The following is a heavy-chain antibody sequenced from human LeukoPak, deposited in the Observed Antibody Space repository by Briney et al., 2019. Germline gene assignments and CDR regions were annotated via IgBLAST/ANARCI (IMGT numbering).Heavy chain of an antibody. J-gene: IGHJ3*01. Sequence: GRSLRPSCAASGFTFSRHAMHWVRQAPGKGLEWVAVISYDGSNKDYADSVKGRFTVSRDNSKNTLYLQFSSLRAEDTAVFYCARSAGDPHAFDVWGQGTMVTVSS. CDR1: GFTFSRHA. D-gene: IGHD4-17*01. V-gene: IGHV3-30-3*01. CDR3: ARSAGDPHAFDV. CDR2: ISYDGSNK.